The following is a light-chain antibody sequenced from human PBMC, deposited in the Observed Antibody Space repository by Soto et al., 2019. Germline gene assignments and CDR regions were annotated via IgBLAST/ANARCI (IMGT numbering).Light chain of an antibody. Sequence: QSVLTQPPSASGSPGQSVAICCTGTSXDVGGYNYVSWYQQHPGKAPKLMIYEVNKRPSGLPDRFSGSKSGNSASLTVSGLQAEDEADYYCSSYAGSSNVVGTGTKVTVL. CDR1: SXDVGGYNY. CDR3: SSYAGSSNV. CDR2: EVN. J-gene: IGLJ1*01. V-gene: IGLV2-8*01.